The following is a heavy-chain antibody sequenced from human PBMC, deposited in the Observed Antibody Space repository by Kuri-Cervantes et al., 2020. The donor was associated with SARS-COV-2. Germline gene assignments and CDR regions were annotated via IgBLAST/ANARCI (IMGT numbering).Heavy chain of an antibody. D-gene: IGHD2-21*02. CDR1: RYTFTYYY. CDR3: ARNGDWAYFDY. Sequence: ASVKVSCKASRYTFTYYYIHWVRQAPGQGLEWMGSINPNSGDTNYAQRFQGRVIVTRDTSITTAYMDLSRLTSDDTAVYYCARNGDWAYFDYWGQGTLVTVSS. CDR2: INPNSGDT. J-gene: IGHJ4*02. V-gene: IGHV1-2*02.